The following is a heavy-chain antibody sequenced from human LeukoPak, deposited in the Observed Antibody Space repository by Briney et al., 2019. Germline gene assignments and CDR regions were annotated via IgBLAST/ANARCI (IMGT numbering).Heavy chain of an antibody. CDR1: GGSLTGFS. J-gene: IGHJ4*02. CDR3: ARRQGQWLVRGYYFDY. D-gene: IGHD6-19*01. Sequence: SETLSLTCAVYGGSLTGFSRSWIRPPPGKGLEWIGGINPSGSTNNNPSLKSRDTISVDTSKNQFSLKLSSVTAADTAVYYCARRQGQWLVRGYYFDYWGQGTLVTVSS. CDR2: INPSGST. V-gene: IGHV4-34*04.